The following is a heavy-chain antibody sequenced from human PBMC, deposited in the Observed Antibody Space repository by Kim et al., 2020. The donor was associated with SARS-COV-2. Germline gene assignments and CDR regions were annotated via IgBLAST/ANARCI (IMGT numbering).Heavy chain of an antibody. D-gene: IGHD2-15*01. CDR3: AKFYVVTGTRPFFDS. J-gene: IGHJ4*02. Sequence: GGSLRRSCAASGFTFSTYGMSWVRQAPGKGLEWVSGIGGSDGGTYYTDSVKGRFTISRDNSKNTLYLQMNSLRAEDTAVYYCAKFYVVTGTRPFFDSWGQGTLVTVSS. CDR2: IGGSDGGT. CDR1: GFTFSTYG. V-gene: IGHV3-23*01.